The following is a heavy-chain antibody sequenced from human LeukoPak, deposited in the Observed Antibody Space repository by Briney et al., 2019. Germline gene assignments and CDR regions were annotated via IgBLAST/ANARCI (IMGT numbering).Heavy chain of an antibody. CDR1: GYSFTSYW. Sequence: GESLKISCKGSGYSFTSYWIGWVRQAPGQGLEWMGWISAYNGNTNYAQKLQGRVTMTTDTSTSTAYMELRSLRSDDTAVYYCARNGDINSGTPYYYYYYYYMDVWGKGTTVTVSS. CDR2: ISAYNGNT. J-gene: IGHJ6*03. V-gene: IGHV1-18*04. CDR3: ARNGDINSGTPYYYYYYYYMDV. D-gene: IGHD3-10*01.